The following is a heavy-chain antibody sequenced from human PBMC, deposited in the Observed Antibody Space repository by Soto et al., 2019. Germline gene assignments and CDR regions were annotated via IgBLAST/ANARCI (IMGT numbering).Heavy chain of an antibody. CDR2: IRSTAYRGTA. J-gene: IGHJ6*02. CDR3: TRRQYGDYPALDYYYGMDV. Sequence: GGSLRLSCTTSGFTFARYAMGWVRQAPGKGLEWISFIRSTAYRGTAEYAASVKGRFTISRDDSESTAYLQMNSLETGDTAVYYCTRRQYGDYPALDYYYGMDVWGQGTTVTVSS. V-gene: IGHV3-49*04. CDR1: GFTFARYA. D-gene: IGHD2-21*02.